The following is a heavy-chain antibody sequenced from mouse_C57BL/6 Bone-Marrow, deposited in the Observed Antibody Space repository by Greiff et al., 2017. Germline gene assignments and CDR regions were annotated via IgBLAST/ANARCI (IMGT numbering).Heavy chain of an antibody. Sequence: EVKVVESGGGLVKPGGSLKLSCAASGFTFSDYGMHWVRQAPEKGLEWVAYISSCSSTIYYADTVKGRFTISRDNAKNTLFLQMTSLRSEDTAMYYCARNYGGYFDVWGTGTTVTVSS. J-gene: IGHJ1*03. V-gene: IGHV5-17*01. CDR3: ARNYGGYFDV. D-gene: IGHD2-4*01. CDR2: ISSCSSTI. CDR1: GFTFSDYG.